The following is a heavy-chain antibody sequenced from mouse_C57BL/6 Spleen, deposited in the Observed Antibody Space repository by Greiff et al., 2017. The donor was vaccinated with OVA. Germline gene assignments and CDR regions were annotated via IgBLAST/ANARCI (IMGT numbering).Heavy chain of an antibody. D-gene: IGHD2-4*01. V-gene: IGHV1-52*01. CDR3: ARRYYDSDWYFDV. J-gene: IGHJ1*03. CDR1: GYTFTSYW. Sequence: QVQLQQPGAELVRPGSSVKLSCKASGYTFTSYWMHWVKQRPIQGLEWIGNIDPSDSETHYNQKFKDKATLTVDKSSSTAYMQLSSLTSEDSAVYYCARRYYDSDWYFDVWGTGTTVTVSS. CDR2: IDPSDSET.